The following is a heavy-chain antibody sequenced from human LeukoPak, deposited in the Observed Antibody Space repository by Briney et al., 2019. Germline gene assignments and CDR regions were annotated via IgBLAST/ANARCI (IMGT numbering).Heavy chain of an antibody. CDR2: IYTSGST. CDR3: ARLYYDSSGCLDY. D-gene: IGHD3-22*01. V-gene: IGHV4-61*02. J-gene: IGHJ4*02. Sequence: SETLSLTCTVSGGSISSGSYYWSWIRQPAGKGLEWIGRIYTSGSTNYNPSLKSRVTISVDRSKNQFSLKLSSVTAADTAVYYCARLYYDSSGCLDYWGQGTLVTVSS. CDR1: GGSISSGSYY.